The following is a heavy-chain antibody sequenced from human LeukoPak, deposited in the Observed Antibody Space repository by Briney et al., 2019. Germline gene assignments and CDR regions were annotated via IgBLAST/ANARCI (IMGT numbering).Heavy chain of an antibody. CDR2: IYYTGST. CDR3: ARDSPPTGTTAFFDY. J-gene: IGHJ4*02. V-gene: IGHV4-59*01. CDR1: GGSISSYY. Sequence: SETLSLTCTVSGGSISSYYWSWIRQPPGKGLEWIGYIYYTGSTDYNPSLKSRVAISVDTSKNQFSLKLSSVTAADTAVYYCARDSPPTGTTAFFDYWGQGTLVTVSS. D-gene: IGHD1-1*01.